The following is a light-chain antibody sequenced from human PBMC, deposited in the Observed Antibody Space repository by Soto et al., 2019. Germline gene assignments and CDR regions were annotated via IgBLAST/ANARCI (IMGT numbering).Light chain of an antibody. Sequence: EIVMTQSPATLSVSPGERATLSGRASQSVSIKLAWYQQRPGQAPRLLIYDTSTRATGIPARFSGSGSGTEFTLTISSLQSEDFAVYYCQQYNNWPPITFGQGTRLDIK. CDR1: QSVSIK. V-gene: IGKV3-15*01. CDR3: QQYNNWPPIT. CDR2: DTS. J-gene: IGKJ5*01.